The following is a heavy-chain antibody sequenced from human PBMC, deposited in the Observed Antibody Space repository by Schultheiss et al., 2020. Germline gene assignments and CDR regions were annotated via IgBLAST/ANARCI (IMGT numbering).Heavy chain of an antibody. Sequence: GGSLRLSCAASGFTFSSYGMHWVRQAPGKGLEWVSIIGGYSGATYYADSVKGRFTISRDNSKNTLYLQMNSLRAEDTAVYYCARARMATGSYYYYGMDVWGQGTTVTVSS. J-gene: IGHJ6*02. V-gene: IGHV3-23*01. D-gene: IGHD5-24*01. CDR3: ARARMATGSYYYYGMDV. CDR1: GFTFSSYG. CDR2: IGGYSGAT.